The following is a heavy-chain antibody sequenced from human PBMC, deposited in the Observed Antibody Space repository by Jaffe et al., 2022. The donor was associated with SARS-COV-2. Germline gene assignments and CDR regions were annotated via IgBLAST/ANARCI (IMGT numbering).Heavy chain of an antibody. J-gene: IGHJ6*02. CDR3: AKCLHQNYYGLDV. CDR1: GFTFSNYA. Sequence: EVQLLESGGGLVQRGGSLRLSCAASGFTFSNYAMNWVRQAPGKGLEWVSTLSGGGSLTYYADSVKGRFTISRDNSEDTLYLQMNSLRAEDTAVYYCAKCLHQNYYGLDVWGQGTTVTVSS. CDR2: LSGGGSLT. V-gene: IGHV3-23*01.